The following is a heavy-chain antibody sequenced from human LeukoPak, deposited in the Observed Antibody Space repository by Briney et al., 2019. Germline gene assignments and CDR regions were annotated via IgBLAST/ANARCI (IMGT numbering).Heavy chain of an antibody. CDR1: GFTFSSYG. D-gene: IGHD3-3*01. J-gene: IGHJ4*02. CDR2: ISYDGTNK. CDR3: AKDLNYDFWSGLGN. V-gene: IGHV3-30*18. Sequence: GGSLRLSCAVSGFTFSSYGMHWVRQAPGKGLEWMAVISYDGTNKYYADSVKGRFTISRDNSKNTLYLQMNSLRAEGTAVYYCAKDLNYDFWSGLGNWGQGTLVTVSS.